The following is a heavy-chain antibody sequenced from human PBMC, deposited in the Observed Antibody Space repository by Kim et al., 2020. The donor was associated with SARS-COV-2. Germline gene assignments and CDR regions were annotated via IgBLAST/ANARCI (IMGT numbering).Heavy chain of an antibody. Sequence: GGSLRLSCAASGFTFSSYAMSWVRQAPGKGLEWVSAISGSGGSTYYADSVKGRFTISRDNSKNTLYLQMNSLRAEDTAVYYCAKTGWGATIGGDAFDIWGQGTMVTVSS. CDR2: ISGSGGST. V-gene: IGHV3-23*01. J-gene: IGHJ3*02. CDR1: GFTFSSYA. D-gene: IGHD1-26*01. CDR3: AKTGWGATIGGDAFDI.